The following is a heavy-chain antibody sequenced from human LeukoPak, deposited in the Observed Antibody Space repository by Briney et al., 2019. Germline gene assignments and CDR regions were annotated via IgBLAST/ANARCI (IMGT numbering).Heavy chain of an antibody. CDR3: ARVRGYCSSTRRYYYYMDV. Sequence: GASVKVSCKASGYTFTGYYMHWVRQAPGQGLEWMGWINPNSGGTNYAQKFQGRVTMTRDTSISTAYMELSRLRSDDTAVYYCARVRGYCSSTRRYYYYMDVWGKGTTVTVSS. CDR1: GYTFTGYY. J-gene: IGHJ6*03. D-gene: IGHD2-2*01. CDR2: INPNSGGT. V-gene: IGHV1-2*02.